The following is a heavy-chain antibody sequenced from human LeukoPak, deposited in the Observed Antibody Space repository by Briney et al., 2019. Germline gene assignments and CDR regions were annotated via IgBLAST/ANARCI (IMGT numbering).Heavy chain of an antibody. V-gene: IGHV4-59*08. CDR3: ARRYQYDKSGHYYVDF. D-gene: IGHD3-22*01. CDR2: THYTEGS. J-gene: IGHJ4*02. Sequence: SETLSLTCTVSDSSIRRYYWSWIRQAPGKGLKWIGSTHYTEGSTFNPSLKSRVTFSTDTSKNQFFLQLTSVTAADTAIYYCARRYQYDKSGHYYVDFWGQGTLVTVSS. CDR1: DSSIRRYY.